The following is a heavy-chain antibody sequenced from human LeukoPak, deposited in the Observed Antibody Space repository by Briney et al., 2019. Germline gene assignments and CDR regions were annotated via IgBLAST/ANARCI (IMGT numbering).Heavy chain of an antibody. J-gene: IGHJ6*02. CDR2: IYYSGST. CDR1: GGSISSGGYY. D-gene: IGHD3-10*01. CDR3: ARGEFNYYYGMDV. Sequence: PSETLSLTCTVSGGSISSGGYYWSWIRQHPGKGLEWIGYIYYSGSTYYNPSLKSRVTISVDTSKNQFSLKLSSVTAADTAVYYCARGEFNYYYGMDVWGQGTTVTVSS. V-gene: IGHV4-31*03.